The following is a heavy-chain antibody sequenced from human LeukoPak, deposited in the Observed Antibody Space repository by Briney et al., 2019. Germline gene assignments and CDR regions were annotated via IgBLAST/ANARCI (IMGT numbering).Heavy chain of an antibody. J-gene: IGHJ4*02. V-gene: IGHV4-39*07. CDR2: IYYSGST. CDR1: GGSISSSSYY. Sequence: SETLSLTCTVSGGSISSSSYYWGWIRQPPGKGLEWIGSIYYSGSTYYNPSLKSRVTISVDTSKNQFSLKLSSVTAADTAVYYCARYFSYYFDYWGQGTLVTVSS. CDR3: ARYFSYYFDY. D-gene: IGHD2/OR15-2a*01.